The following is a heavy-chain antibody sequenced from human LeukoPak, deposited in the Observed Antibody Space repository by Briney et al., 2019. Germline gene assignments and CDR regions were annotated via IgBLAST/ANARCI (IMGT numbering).Heavy chain of an antibody. J-gene: IGHJ5*02. CDR1: GGSFSGYY. CDR2: INHSGST. CDR3: ARAETDGRPYVDP. V-gene: IGHV4-34*01. D-gene: IGHD5-24*01. Sequence: SETLSLTCAVYGGSFSGYYWSWIRQPPGKGLEWIGEINHSGSTNYNPSLKSRVTISVDTSKNQFSLKLSSVTAADTAVYYCARAETDGRPYVDPRGQGTLVTVSS.